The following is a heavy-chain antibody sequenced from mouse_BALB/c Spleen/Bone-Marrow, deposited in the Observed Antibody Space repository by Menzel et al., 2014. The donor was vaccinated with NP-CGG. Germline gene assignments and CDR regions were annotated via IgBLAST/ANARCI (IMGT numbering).Heavy chain of an antibody. CDR2: IDPSDSET. D-gene: IGHD1-1*01. J-gene: IGHJ3*01. CDR1: GYSFTSYW. CDR3: SYGSRAY. V-gene: IGHV1S127*01. Sequence: QVQLQQSGPQLVRPGASLKISCKAFGYSFTSYWMHWVKRRPGQGLEWIGMIDPSDSETRLNQKFKDKATLTVDKSSSTAYMQLSSPTSEDSALYYCSYGSRAYWGQGTLVTVAA.